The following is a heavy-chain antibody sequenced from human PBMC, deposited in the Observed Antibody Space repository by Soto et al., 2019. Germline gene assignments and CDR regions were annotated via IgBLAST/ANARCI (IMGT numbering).Heavy chain of an antibody. D-gene: IGHD3-16*01. CDR2: ANYGGST. CDR1: GGSVSSGSYY. V-gene: IGHV4-61*01. Sequence: QVQLQESGPGLVKPSETLSLTCTVSGGSVSSGSYYWSWIRQPPGKGLEWFGYANYGGSTNYNPSLKGRVNISVDTSKNQCSLELSPVTAADTAVYYWARLRVAFWGFYNWFGPWGQRTLVTVSS. CDR3: ARLRVAFWGFYNWFGP. J-gene: IGHJ5*02.